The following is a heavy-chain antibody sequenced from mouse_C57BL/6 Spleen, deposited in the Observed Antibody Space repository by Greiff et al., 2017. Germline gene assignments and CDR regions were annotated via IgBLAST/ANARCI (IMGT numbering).Heavy chain of an antibody. CDR2: INPGSGGT. V-gene: IGHV1-54*01. Sequence: QVQLQQSGAELVRPGTSVKVSCKASGYAFTNYLIEWVKQRPGQGLEWIGVINPGSGGTNYNEKFKGKATLTADKSSSTAYMQLSSLTSEDSAVYFCARGRYYGSSYVFAYWGQGTLVTVSA. CDR1: GYAFTNYL. D-gene: IGHD1-1*01. CDR3: ARGRYYGSSYVFAY. J-gene: IGHJ3*01.